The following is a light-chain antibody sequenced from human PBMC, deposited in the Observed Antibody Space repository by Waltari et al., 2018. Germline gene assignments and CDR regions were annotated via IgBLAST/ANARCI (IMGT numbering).Light chain of an antibody. CDR1: SSNIGKNS. V-gene: IGLV1-44*01. CDR2: SDH. J-gene: IGLJ3*02. Sequence: QSVLTQPPSASGTPGQSVTMSCSGSSSNIGKNSVNWYQQVPGTAPKLLIYSDHQRPSGVPARVFGSKSDTSASLAISGLQSDDEADYYCATWDDSLKGWVFGGGTKLTVL. CDR3: ATWDDSLKGWV.